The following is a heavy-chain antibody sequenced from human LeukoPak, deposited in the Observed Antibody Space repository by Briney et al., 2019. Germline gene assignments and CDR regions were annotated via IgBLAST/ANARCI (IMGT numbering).Heavy chain of an antibody. D-gene: IGHD2-2*01. Sequence: PGGSLRLSCAASGCTFSSYAMSWVRQAPGQGLGLVSAISGGGRSTYYPDSVKGRFTISRDNSKNTLYLQMNSLRAEDTAVYYCAKDGCSSTSCYGYWGQGTLVTVSS. CDR2: ISGGGRST. CDR1: GCTFSSYA. CDR3: AKDGCSSTSCYGY. J-gene: IGHJ4*02. V-gene: IGHV3-23*01.